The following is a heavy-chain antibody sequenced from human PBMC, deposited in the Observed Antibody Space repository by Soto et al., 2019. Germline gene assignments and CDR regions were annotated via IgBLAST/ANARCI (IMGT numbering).Heavy chain of an antibody. D-gene: IGHD3-16*01. CDR1: GFTFSSYA. Sequence: GSLRLSCAASGFTFSSYAMSWVRQAPGKGLEWVSAISGSGGSTYYADSVKGRFTISRDNSKNTLYLQMNSLRAEDTAVYYCAKCGGVPNWFDPWGQGTLVTVSS. J-gene: IGHJ5*02. CDR3: AKCGGVPNWFDP. V-gene: IGHV3-23*01. CDR2: ISGSGGST.